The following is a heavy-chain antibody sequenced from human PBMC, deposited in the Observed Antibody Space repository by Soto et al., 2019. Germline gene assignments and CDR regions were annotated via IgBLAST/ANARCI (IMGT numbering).Heavy chain of an antibody. J-gene: IGHJ3*02. D-gene: IGHD3-10*01. V-gene: IGHV2-70*11. CDR1: GFSLSTGGMC. CDR2: IDWEDDK. CDR3: ARAYYYRSARGIDI. Sequence: KSGPTLVNPTQTLTLTCTFSGFSLSTGGMCVNWIRQPPGKALEWLARIDWEDDKYYTTSLKTRLTISKDTSKNQVVLRMTNMDPVDTATYFCARAYYYRSARGIDIWGQGTMVSLSS.